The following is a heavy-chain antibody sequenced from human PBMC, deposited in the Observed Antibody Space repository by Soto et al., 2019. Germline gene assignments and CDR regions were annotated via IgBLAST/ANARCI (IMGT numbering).Heavy chain of an antibody. J-gene: IGHJ5*02. Sequence: SETLSLTCTVSGDSISTNSYSWGWIRQPPGQGLEWIGHIYYSGSTHYNPSLKGRVTIDVDTSSNQFSLRLTSVTAADTAVYFCARSGGYSGYDHFFDPWGHGTLVTVSS. CDR3: ARSGGYSGYDHFFDP. V-gene: IGHV4-39*01. CDR2: IYYSGST. CDR1: GDSISTNSYS. D-gene: IGHD5-12*01.